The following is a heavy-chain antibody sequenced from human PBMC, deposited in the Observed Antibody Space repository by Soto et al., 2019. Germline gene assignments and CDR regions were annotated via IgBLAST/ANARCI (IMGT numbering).Heavy chain of an antibody. CDR2: ISYDGSNK. CDR3: AKGARGSTAAADY. V-gene: IGHV3-30*18. J-gene: IGHJ4*02. CDR1: GFTFSSYG. D-gene: IGHD6-13*01. Sequence: QVQLLESGGGVVQPGRSLRLSCAASGFTFSSYGMHWVRQAPGKGLEWVAVISYDGSNKYYADSVKGRFTISRDNSKNTLYLQMNSLRAEDTAVYYCAKGARGSTAAADYWGQGTLVTVSS.